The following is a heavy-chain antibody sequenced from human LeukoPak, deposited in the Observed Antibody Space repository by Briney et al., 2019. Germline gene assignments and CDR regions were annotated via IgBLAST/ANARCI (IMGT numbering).Heavy chain of an antibody. V-gene: IGHV3-21*01. CDR2: ISSSSSYI. CDR1: GFTFSSYS. CDR3: ARDWVTIFGVAPGAFDI. D-gene: IGHD3-3*01. J-gene: IGHJ3*02. Sequence: GGSLRLSCAASGFTFSSYSMNWVRQAPGKGLEWVSSISSSSSYIYYADSVKGRFTISRDNAKNSLYLQMNSLRAEDTAVYYCARDWVTIFGVAPGAFDIWGQGAMVTVSS.